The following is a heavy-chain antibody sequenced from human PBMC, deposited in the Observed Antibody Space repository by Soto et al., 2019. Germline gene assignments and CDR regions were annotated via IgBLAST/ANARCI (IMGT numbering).Heavy chain of an antibody. CDR1: GDSLSGGTKY. V-gene: IGHV4-61*01. Sequence: SETLSLTCTVSGDSLSGGTKYCNWVRQPPGKDLEWIGYIYHGGTTKYNLSLKSRVTISQDTSKNQFSLEIHSVVPSDTAVYYCAGDWGPYWFDPWGQGILVTVSS. CDR3: AGDWGPYWFDP. CDR2: IYHGGTT. D-gene: IGHD3-16*01. J-gene: IGHJ5*02.